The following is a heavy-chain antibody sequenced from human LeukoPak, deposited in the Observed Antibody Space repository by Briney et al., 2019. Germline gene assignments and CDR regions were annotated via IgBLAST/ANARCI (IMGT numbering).Heavy chain of an antibody. Sequence: SETLSLTCTVSGGSISSSSYYWGWIRQPPGKGLERIGSIYYSGSTYYNPSLKSRVTISVDTSKNQFSLKLSSVTAADTAVYCCARRGDILTGIGGYYFDYWGQGTLVTVSS. CDR2: IYYSGST. J-gene: IGHJ4*02. CDR3: ARRGDILTGIGGYYFDY. V-gene: IGHV4-39*01. D-gene: IGHD3-9*01. CDR1: GGSISSSSYY.